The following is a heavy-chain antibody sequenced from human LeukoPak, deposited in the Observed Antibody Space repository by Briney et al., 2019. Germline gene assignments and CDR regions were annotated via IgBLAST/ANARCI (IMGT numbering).Heavy chain of an antibody. D-gene: IGHD6-19*01. J-gene: IGHJ4*02. V-gene: IGHV4-59*01. CDR1: GGSISSYY. CDR3: ARDMAGYYFDY. CDR2: IYYSGST. Sequence: PSETLSLTCTVSGGSISSYYWSWIRQPPGKGLEWIGYIYYSGSTNYNPSLKSRVTISVDTSKNQFSLKLSSVTAADTAVYYCARDMAGYYFDYWGQGTLVPVSS.